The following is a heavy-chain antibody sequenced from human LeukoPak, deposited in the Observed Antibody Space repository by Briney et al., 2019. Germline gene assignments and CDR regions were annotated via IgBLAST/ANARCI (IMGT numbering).Heavy chain of an antibody. Sequence: GGSLRLSCAASGFTFSSYGMHWVRQAPGKGLEWVTFIRDDGSNKYYADSVKGRSIISRDNSKNTLYVQMNSLRAEDTAVYYCAQDASGYEFDYWGQGTLVTVSS. CDR2: IRDDGSNK. CDR1: GFTFSSYG. CDR3: AQDASGYEFDY. D-gene: IGHD5-12*01. J-gene: IGHJ4*02. V-gene: IGHV3-30*02.